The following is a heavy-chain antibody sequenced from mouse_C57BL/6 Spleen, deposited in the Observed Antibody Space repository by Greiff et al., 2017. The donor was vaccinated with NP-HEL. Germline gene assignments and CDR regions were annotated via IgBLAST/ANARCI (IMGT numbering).Heavy chain of an antibody. D-gene: IGHD1-1*01. CDR1: GFNIKNTY. Sequence: VQLKQSVAELVRPGASVKLSCTASGFNIKNTYMHWVKQRPEQGLEWIGRIDPANGNTKYAPKFQGKATITADTSSNTAYLQLSSLTSEDTAIYYCARALITTVVATNWYFDVWGTGTTVTVSS. CDR2: IDPANGNT. CDR3: ARALITTVVATNWYFDV. V-gene: IGHV14-3*01. J-gene: IGHJ1*03.